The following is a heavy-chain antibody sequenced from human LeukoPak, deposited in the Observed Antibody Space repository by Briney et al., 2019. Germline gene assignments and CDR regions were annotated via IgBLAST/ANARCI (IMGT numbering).Heavy chain of an antibody. V-gene: IGHV4-59*01. Sequence: SETLSLTCTVSGGSISSYYWSWIRQPPGKGLEWIGYISYSGSTNYNPSLKSRVTISVDTSKNQFSLKLSSVTAADTAVYYCAREGERGPTIDYWGQGTLVTVSS. J-gene: IGHJ4*02. CDR3: AREGERGPTIDY. CDR2: ISYSGST. CDR1: GGSISSYY. D-gene: IGHD3-10*01.